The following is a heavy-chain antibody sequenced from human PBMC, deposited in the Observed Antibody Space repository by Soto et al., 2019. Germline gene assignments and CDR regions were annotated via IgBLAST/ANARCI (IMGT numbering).Heavy chain of an antibody. Sequence: QVQLVESGGGVVQPGRSLRLSCAASGFTFSSYAMHWVRQAPGKGLEWVAVISYDGSNKYYADSVKGRFTISRDNSKNTLYLQMNSLRAEDTTVYYCARVRGSSTYYYYGMDVW. V-gene: IGHV3-30-3*01. CDR3: ARVRGSSTYYYYGMDV. J-gene: IGHJ6*01. D-gene: IGHD6-6*01. CDR2: ISYDGSNK. CDR1: GFTFSSYA.